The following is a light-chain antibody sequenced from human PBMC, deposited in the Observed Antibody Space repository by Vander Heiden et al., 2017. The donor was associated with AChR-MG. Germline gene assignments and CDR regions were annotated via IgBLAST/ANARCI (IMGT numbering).Light chain of an antibody. J-gene: IGKJ5*01. CDR1: QSVSND. CDR3: QQYHNWPPIT. V-gene: IGKV3-15*01. CDR2: AAS. Sequence: ETVMSQLPATLSVSPGDRATLPCRASQSVSNDLAWYQQKPGQAPRLLIYAASTRAAGVPARFSGSGSGTQFTLSISSLQSEDVAVYFCQQYHNWPPITFGQGTRLEIK.